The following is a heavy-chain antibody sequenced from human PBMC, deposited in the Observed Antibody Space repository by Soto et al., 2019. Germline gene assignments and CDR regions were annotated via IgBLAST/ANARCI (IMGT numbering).Heavy chain of an antibody. D-gene: IGHD2-2*01. V-gene: IGHV1-69*13. J-gene: IGHJ5*02. CDR3: ALGYQLHPNTWFDP. Sequence: ASVKVSCKASGVTFSSYAISWVRQAPGQGLEWMGGIIPIFGTANYAQKFQGRVTITADESTSTAYMELSSLRSEDTAVYYCALGYQLHPNTWFDPWGQGTLVTVSS. CDR1: GVTFSSYA. CDR2: IIPIFGTA.